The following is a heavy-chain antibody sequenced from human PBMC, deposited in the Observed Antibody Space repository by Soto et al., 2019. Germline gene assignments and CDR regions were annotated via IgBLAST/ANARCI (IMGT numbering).Heavy chain of an antibody. J-gene: IGHJ6*02. D-gene: IGHD6-13*01. CDR2: INPNSGGT. Sequence: ASVKVSCKASGYTFTGYYMHWVRQAPGQGLEWMGWINPNSGGTNYAQKFQGRVTMTRDTSISTAYMELSRLRSDDTAVYYCARDRSPGYSSSWYVLDYYYYYGMDVWGQGTTVTV. CDR3: ARDRSPGYSSSWYVLDYYYYYGMDV. V-gene: IGHV1-2*02. CDR1: GYTFTGYY.